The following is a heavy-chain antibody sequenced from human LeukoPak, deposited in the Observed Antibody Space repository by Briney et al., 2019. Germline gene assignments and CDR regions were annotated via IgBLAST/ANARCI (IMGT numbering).Heavy chain of an antibody. D-gene: IGHD3-3*01. V-gene: IGHV4-39*01. CDR3: ARGITIFGVVSSLDAFDI. J-gene: IGHJ3*02. CDR2: IYYSGST. CDR1: GGSISSGDYY. Sequence: SETLSLTCTVSGGSISSGDYYWSWIRQPPGKGLEWIGSIYYSGSTYYNPSLKSRVTISVDTSKNQFSLKLSSVTAADTAVYYCARGITIFGVVSSLDAFDIWGQGTMVTVSS.